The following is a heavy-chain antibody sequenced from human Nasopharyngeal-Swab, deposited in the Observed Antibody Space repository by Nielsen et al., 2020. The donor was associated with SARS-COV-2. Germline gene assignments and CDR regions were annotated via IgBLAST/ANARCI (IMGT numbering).Heavy chain of an antibody. CDR2: IYYSGST. CDR1: GGSISSGGYY. CDR3: SRERAAAGHFDY. V-gene: IGHV4-31*03. J-gene: IGHJ4*02. Sequence: SETLSLTCTVSGGSISSGGYYWSWIRQHPGKGLEWIGYIYYSGSTYYNPSLKSRVTISVDTSKNQFSLKLSSLTAADTAVYYCSRERAAAGHFDYWGQGTLVTVSS. D-gene: IGHD6-13*01.